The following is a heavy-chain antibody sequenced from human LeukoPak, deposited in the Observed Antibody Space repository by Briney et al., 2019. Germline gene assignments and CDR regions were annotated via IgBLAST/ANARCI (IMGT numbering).Heavy chain of an antibody. CDR1: GGSISSGSYY. J-gene: IGHJ1*01. CDR2: IYTSGST. CDR3: ARDHGDYAHFQH. Sequence: SETLSLTCTVSGGSISSGSYYWNWIRQPAGKGLEWIGRIYTSGSTNYNPSLKSRVTISVDTSKNQFSLKLSSVTAADTAVYYCARDHGDYAHFQHWGQGTLVTVSS. D-gene: IGHD4-17*01. V-gene: IGHV4-61*02.